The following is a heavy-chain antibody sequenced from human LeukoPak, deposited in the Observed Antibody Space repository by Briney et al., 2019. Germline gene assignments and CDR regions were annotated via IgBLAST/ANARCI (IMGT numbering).Heavy chain of an antibody. CDR1: GGSISSYY. D-gene: IGHD2-15*01. V-gene: IGHV4-59*01. J-gene: IGHJ6*03. Sequence: SETLSLTCTVSGGSISSYYWSWIRQPPGKGLEWIGYIYYSGSTNYNPSLKSRVTISIDTSKNQFSLKLSSVTAADTAVYYCARGGGNYYYYYMDVWGKGTTVTVSS. CDR3: ARGGGNYYYYYMDV. CDR2: IYYSGST.